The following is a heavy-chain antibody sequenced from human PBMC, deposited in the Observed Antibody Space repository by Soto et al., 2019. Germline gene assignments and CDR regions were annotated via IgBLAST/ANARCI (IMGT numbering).Heavy chain of an antibody. Sequence: VQLVQSGVEAKKPGASVKVSCKASGYTFTSHGISWVRQAPGQGLEWMGWINTYNGNTNYAQKVQGRVTMTTETSTSTAYMELRSLRSDDTAVYYCARDLLYSTRSTVRFDIWGQGTMLTVSS. CDR2: INTYNGNT. CDR3: ARDLLYSTRSTVRFDI. CDR1: GYTFTSHG. V-gene: IGHV1-18*01. J-gene: IGHJ3*02. D-gene: IGHD6-13*01.